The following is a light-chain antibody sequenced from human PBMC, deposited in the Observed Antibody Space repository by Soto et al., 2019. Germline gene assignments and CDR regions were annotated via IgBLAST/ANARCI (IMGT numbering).Light chain of an antibody. CDR3: QQYNNWPPGAT. V-gene: IGKV3-15*01. Sequence: DIVMTQSPATLSVSPGERVTLSCRASRTVSTNLAWYQQKPGQAPRLLIYYTSTRATGIPARFSGSGSDKEFTLTISSPQSEDSALYYCQQYNNWPPGATFGPGTKVEIK. CDR1: RTVSTN. CDR2: YTS. J-gene: IGKJ3*01.